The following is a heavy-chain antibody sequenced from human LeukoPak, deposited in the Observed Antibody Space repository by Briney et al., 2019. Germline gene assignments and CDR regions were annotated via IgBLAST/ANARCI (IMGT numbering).Heavy chain of an antibody. CDR3: ARGPRVFYDFNMDV. D-gene: IGHD3-3*01. CDR2: ISAYNGNT. V-gene: IGHV1-18*01. Sequence: ASVKVSCKAPGYTFTSYGISWVRQAPGQGLEWMGWISAYNGNTNYAQKLQGRVTMTTDTSTGTAYMELRSLRSDDTAVYYCARGPRVFYDFNMDVWGKGTTVTVSS. CDR1: GYTFTSYG. J-gene: IGHJ6*03.